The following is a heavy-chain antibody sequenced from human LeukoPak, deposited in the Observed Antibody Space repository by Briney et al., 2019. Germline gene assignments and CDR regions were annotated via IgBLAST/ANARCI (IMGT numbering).Heavy chain of an antibody. CDR3: AGIQLWLKSVDY. V-gene: IGHV4-4*07. CDR2: IYTSGST. Sequence: SETLSLTCTVSGGSISSYYWSWIRQPAGKGLEWIGRIYTSGSTNYNPSLKSRVTISVDTSKNQFSLKLSSVTAADTAVYYCAGIQLWLKSVDYWGQGTLVTVSS. J-gene: IGHJ4*02. CDR1: GGSISSYY. D-gene: IGHD5-18*01.